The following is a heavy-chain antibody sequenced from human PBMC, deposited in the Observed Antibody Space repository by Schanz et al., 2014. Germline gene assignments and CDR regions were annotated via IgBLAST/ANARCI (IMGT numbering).Heavy chain of an antibody. CDR3: ARGGPAYYFDD. CDR1: GFTFSTHA. CDR2: ISSSSSTR. V-gene: IGHV3-48*01. J-gene: IGHJ4*02. Sequence: MQLVESGGGLVKPGGSLRLSCAASGFTFSTHAMNWVRQAPGKGLEWVSYISSSSSTRYYADSVKGRFTISRDNSKNTVYSQMNSLRAEDTAVYYCARGGPAYYFDDWGQGTLVTVSS.